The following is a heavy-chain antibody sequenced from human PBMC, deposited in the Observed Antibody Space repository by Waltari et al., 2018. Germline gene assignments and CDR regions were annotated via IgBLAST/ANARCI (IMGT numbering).Heavy chain of an antibody. V-gene: IGHV4-34*01. J-gene: IGHJ4*02. CDR1: GGSFSDYY. CDR3: ARVQDYVRDY. CDR2: INHSGST. D-gene: IGHD3-16*01. Sequence: QVQLQQWGAGLLKPSEPLSLTCAVYGGSFSDYYWSWIRQPPGKGLEWIGEINHSGSTNYNPSLKSRITISIDTSKNQFSLKLNSVTAADTAVYYCARVQDYVRDYWGQGTLVTVSS.